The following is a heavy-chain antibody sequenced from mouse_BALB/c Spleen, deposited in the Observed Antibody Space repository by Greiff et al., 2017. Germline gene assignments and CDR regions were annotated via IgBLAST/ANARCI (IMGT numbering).Heavy chain of an antibody. CDR1: GFNIKDTY. CDR3: AHGNYPYYSMDF. D-gene: IGHD2-1*01. V-gene: IGHV14-3*02. CDR2: IDPANGNT. Sequence: EVQLQQSGAELVKPGASVKLSCTASGFNIKDTYMHLVKQRPEPGLEWIGRIDPANGNTKYDPNFQGKATITADTSSNTAYLQLSSLTSQDTAVYYCAHGNYPYYSMDFWGQGTSVTVSS. J-gene: IGHJ4*01.